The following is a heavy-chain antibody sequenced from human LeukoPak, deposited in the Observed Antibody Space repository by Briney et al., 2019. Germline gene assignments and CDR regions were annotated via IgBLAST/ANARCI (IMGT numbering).Heavy chain of an antibody. Sequence: GGSLRLSCAASGFTFDDYGMSWVRQAPGKGLEWVSGINRNGGSTGYADSVKGRFTISRDNAKNSLYLQMNSLRAEDTALYHCARGDSSGWYLVFDYWGQGTLVTVSS. J-gene: IGHJ4*02. CDR3: ARGDSSGWYLVFDY. D-gene: IGHD6-19*01. CDR2: INRNGGST. CDR1: GFTFDDYG. V-gene: IGHV3-20*01.